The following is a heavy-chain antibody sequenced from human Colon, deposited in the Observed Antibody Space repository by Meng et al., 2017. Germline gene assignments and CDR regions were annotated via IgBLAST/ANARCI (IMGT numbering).Heavy chain of an antibody. CDR1: GDSIRSSNW. V-gene: IGHV4-4*02. Sequence: QGQRRGSGPGLVKPSGTLSLTCAVSGDSIRSSNWWSWVRQPPGRGLEWIGEIYHSGSTNYNPSLKNRLSLTVDKSKNQFSLTLHSVTAADTAVYYCARVIYASGNMAHLDCWGQGTLVTVSS. D-gene: IGHD3-10*01. J-gene: IGHJ4*02. CDR2: IYHSGST. CDR3: ARVIYASGNMAHLDC.